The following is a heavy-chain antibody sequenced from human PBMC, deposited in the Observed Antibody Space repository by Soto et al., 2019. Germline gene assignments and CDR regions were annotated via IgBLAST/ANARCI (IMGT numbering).Heavy chain of an antibody. CDR1: GFTFGNSW. CDR2: MNSDGSST. Sequence: GGSLRLSCAASGFTFGNSWMHWVRQAPGEGLEWVSRMNSDGSSTNYADSVKGRFTVSRDNAKNTLYLQMNSLRAEDTAVYYCATAEVDYWGPGTLVTVS. J-gene: IGHJ4*02. CDR3: ATAEVDY. V-gene: IGHV3-74*01.